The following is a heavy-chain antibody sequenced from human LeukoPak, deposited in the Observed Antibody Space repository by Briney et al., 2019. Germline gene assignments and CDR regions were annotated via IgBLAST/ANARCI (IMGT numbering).Heavy chain of an antibody. CDR1: GYTFASYY. V-gene: IGHV1-46*01. Sequence: ASVKVSCKASGYTFASYYIHWVRQAPGQGLEWMGLINPSGGSTSYAQKFQGRVTMTRDTSTSTVYMELSSLRSEDTAVYYCARVKWPAENWFDPWGQGTLVTVSS. J-gene: IGHJ5*02. D-gene: IGHD5-12*01. CDR3: ARVKWPAENWFDP. CDR2: INPSGGST.